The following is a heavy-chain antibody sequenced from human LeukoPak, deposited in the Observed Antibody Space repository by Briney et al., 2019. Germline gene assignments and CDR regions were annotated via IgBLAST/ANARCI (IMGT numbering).Heavy chain of an antibody. J-gene: IGHJ4*02. CDR1: GFTFSSYA. Sequence: GGSLRLSCSASGFTFSSYAMHWVRQAPGKGLEYVSAISSNGGSTYYADSVKGRFTISRDNSKNTLYLQMSSLRAEDTAVYYCAKRIGHNSGHFDCWGQRTLVTVSS. CDR3: AKRIGHNSGHFDC. V-gene: IGHV3-64D*09. CDR2: ISSNGGST. D-gene: IGHD1-1*01.